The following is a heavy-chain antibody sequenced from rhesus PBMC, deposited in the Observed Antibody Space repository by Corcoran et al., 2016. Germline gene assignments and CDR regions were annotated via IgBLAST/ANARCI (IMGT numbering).Heavy chain of an antibody. J-gene: IGHJ4*01. CDR3: ARLSGSGCYFDY. CDR2: IYGSSGST. D-gene: IGHD2-21*01. CDR1: GGSISGGYY. Sequence: QVQLQESGPGLVRPSETLARTCAVAGGSISGGYYGSWIRQPPGKGLELIGYIYGSSGSTNYNPSLKNRVTISKDTSKNQFSLKLSSVTAADTAVYYCARLSGSGCYFDYWGQGVLVTVSS. V-gene: IGHV4-76*01.